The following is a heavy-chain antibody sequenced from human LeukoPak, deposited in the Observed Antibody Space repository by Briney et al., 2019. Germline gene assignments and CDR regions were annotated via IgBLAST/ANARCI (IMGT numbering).Heavy chain of an antibody. CDR3: AGGEDYGDYFDY. CDR2: IYSGGST. Sequence: GGSLRLSCAASGFTVSSNYMNWVRQAPGKGLEWVSVIYSGGSTYSADSVRGRFTISRDNSKNTLYLQMNSLRAEDTAVYYCAGGEDYGDYFDYWGQGTLVTVSS. CDR1: GFTVSSNY. D-gene: IGHD4-17*01. J-gene: IGHJ4*02. V-gene: IGHV3-53*01.